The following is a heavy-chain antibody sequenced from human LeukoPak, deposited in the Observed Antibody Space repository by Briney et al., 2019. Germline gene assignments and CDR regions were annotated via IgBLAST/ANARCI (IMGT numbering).Heavy chain of an antibody. Sequence: GGSLRLSCAASGFTFSTYGMHWVRQAPGKGLEGVAFIRSDGNNKYYADSVKGRFIIHRDNSKNTLYLQMNSLRAEDTAVYYCAKDDFKYYYYYMDVWGKGTTVTVSS. V-gene: IGHV3-30*02. J-gene: IGHJ6*03. D-gene: IGHD2-21*02. CDR3: AKDDFKYYYYYMDV. CDR2: IRSDGNNK. CDR1: GFTFSTYG.